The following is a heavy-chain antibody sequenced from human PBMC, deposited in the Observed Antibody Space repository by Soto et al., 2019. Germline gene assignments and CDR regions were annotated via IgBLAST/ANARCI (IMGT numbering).Heavy chain of an antibody. CDR1: GGSFSGYY. Sequence: SETLSLTCAVYGGSFSGYYWSWIRQPPGKGLEWIGEINHSGSTNYNPSLKSRVTISVDTSKNQFSLKLSSVTAADTAVYYCARLPPHESSLDYWGQGTLVTVSS. J-gene: IGHJ4*02. V-gene: IGHV4-34*01. CDR2: INHSGST. D-gene: IGHD6-13*01. CDR3: ARLPPHESSLDY.